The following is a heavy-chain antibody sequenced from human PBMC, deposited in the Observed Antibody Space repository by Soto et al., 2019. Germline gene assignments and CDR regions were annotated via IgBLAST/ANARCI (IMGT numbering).Heavy chain of an antibody. Sequence: ETLSLTCTVSGGSISSGGYYWSWIRQPPGKGLEWIGEIYHSGSTNYNPSLKSRVTISVDKSKNQFSLKLSSVTAADTAVYYCARIAAAGTNFEYWGQGTLVTVSS. CDR1: GGSISSGGYY. CDR3: ARIAAAGTNFEY. CDR2: IYHSGST. V-gene: IGHV4-39*07. D-gene: IGHD6-13*01. J-gene: IGHJ4*02.